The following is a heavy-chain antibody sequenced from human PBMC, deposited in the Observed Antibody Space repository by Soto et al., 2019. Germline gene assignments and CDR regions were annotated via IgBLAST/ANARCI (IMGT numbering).Heavy chain of an antibody. D-gene: IGHD3-10*01. CDR2: IIPIFGTA. CDR1: GRTFSSYA. V-gene: IGHV1-69*13. Sequence: SVKVSCKASGRTFSSYAISWVRQAPGQGLEWMGGIIPIFGTANYAQKFQGRVTITADESTSTAYMELSSLRSEDTAVYYCASLRSRGARFSDYCCNGMDVWGQGTTVTVSS. J-gene: IGHJ6*02. CDR3: ASLRSRGARFSDYCCNGMDV.